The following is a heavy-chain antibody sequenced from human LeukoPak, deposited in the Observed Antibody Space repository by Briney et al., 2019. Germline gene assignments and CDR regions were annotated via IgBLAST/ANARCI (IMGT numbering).Heavy chain of an antibody. CDR2: SGIGGGT. J-gene: IGHJ4*02. D-gene: IGHD3-3*01. V-gene: IGHV3-23*01. CDR3: AARGSGYLY. Sequence: GGSLRLSCAAFGFTLSNYAMTWVRQAPGKGLEWVSTSGIGGGTYYADAVKGRFTISRDNSKNTVFLQMNSLRAEDTATYYCAARGSGYLYWGQGTLVTVSS. CDR1: GFTLSNYA.